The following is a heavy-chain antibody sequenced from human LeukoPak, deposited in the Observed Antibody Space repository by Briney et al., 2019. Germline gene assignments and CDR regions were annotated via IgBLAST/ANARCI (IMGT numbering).Heavy chain of an antibody. CDR2: IYPGDSDT. J-gene: IGHJ3*02. V-gene: IGHV5-51*01. D-gene: IGHD1/OR15-1a*01. Sequence: GESLKISCKNSGYRFTNYWVGWVRQMPGKGLEWMGIIYPGDSDTRYSPSFQGQVTISADKSISTAYLQWSSLKASDTAMYYCARLRGRQTTDAFDIWGQGTMVTVSS. CDR1: GYRFTNYW. CDR3: ARLRGRQTTDAFDI.